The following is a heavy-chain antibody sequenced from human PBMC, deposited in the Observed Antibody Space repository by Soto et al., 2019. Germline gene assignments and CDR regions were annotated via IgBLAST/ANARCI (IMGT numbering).Heavy chain of an antibody. CDR3: VTDYRGY. Sequence: EVQLVESGGGLVQPGGSLTLSGAASGFTFSDYWMIWVRQAPGKGLEWVAKIKQDGSEKYYVDSVKGRFTISRDNAKNSLFLQMDSLRAEDTAVYYCVTDYRGYWGQGTLLTVSS. V-gene: IGHV3-7*05. D-gene: IGHD3-16*02. CDR1: GFTFSDYW. J-gene: IGHJ4*02. CDR2: IKQDGSEK.